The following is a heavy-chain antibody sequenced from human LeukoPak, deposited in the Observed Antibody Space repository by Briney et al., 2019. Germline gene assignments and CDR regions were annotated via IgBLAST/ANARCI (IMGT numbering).Heavy chain of an antibody. CDR3: ARIRSSSRDY. J-gene: IGHJ4*02. Sequence: GGSLRLSCEASGFTFSNYWMTWVRQAPGKGLEWMASIKEDGSEKKYVDSVKGRFTLSRDNAKNSLYLQMNSLRAEDTAVYYCARIRSSSRDYWGQGTLVTVSS. D-gene: IGHD6-13*01. CDR2: IKEDGSEK. CDR1: GFTFSNYW. V-gene: IGHV3-7*05.